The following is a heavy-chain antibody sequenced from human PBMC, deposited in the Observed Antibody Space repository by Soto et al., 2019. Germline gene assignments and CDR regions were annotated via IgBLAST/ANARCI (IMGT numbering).Heavy chain of an antibody. J-gene: IGHJ5*01. Sequence: GGSLRLSCAASGFSFSSYTMNWVCQAPGKGLQWVSSITNRGTHTYSADSVKGRFTISRDNDKNSLYLQMNNLRAEDTAIYFCARAHEVARFDSWGLGTLVTVSS. D-gene: IGHD2-15*01. CDR1: GFSFSSYT. V-gene: IGHV3-21*06. CDR3: ARAHEVARFDS. CDR2: ITNRGTHT.